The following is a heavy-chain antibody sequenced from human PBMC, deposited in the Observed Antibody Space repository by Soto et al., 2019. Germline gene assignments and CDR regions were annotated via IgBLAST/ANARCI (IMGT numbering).Heavy chain of an antibody. CDR1: GYTFTSYA. CDR2: INAGNGNT. Sequence: ASVKVSFKASGYTFTSYAMHWVRQAPGQRLEWMGWINAGNGNTKYSQKFQGRVTITRDTSASTAYMELSSLRSEDTAVYYCASLYSGAYYYGMDVWGQGTTVTVSS. D-gene: IGHD2-15*01. J-gene: IGHJ6*02. V-gene: IGHV1-3*01. CDR3: ASLYSGAYYYGMDV.